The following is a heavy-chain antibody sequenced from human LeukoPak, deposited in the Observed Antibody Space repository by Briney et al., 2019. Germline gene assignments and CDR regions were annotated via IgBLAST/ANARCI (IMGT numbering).Heavy chain of an antibody. J-gene: IGHJ4*02. V-gene: IGHV3-23*01. CDR1: GFTFSSYA. Sequence: GGSLRLSCAASGFTFSSYAMSWVRQAPGKGLEWVSAISGSGGSTYYADSVKGRFTISRDNSKNTLYLQMNSLKTEDTAVYYCTRGGDGYNLIDYWGQGTLVTVSS. D-gene: IGHD5-24*01. CDR2: ISGSGGST. CDR3: TRGGDGYNLIDY.